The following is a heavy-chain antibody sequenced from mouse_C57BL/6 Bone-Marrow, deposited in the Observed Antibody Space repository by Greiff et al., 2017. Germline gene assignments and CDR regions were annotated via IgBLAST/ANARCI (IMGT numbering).Heavy chain of an antibody. CDR1: GYTFTSYW. Sequence: QVQLQQPGAELVKPGASVKISCKASGYTFTSYWITWVKQRPGQGLEWIGDIYPGSGSTNDNETFKSKATLTVDTSSSTAYIQLSSLTSGDSAVCHRARPCYSTYWYVDVGGTGNTVTVAS. CDR3: ARPCYSTYWYVDV. J-gene: IGHJ1*03. D-gene: IGHD2-5*01. CDR2: IYPGSGST. V-gene: IGHV1-55*01.